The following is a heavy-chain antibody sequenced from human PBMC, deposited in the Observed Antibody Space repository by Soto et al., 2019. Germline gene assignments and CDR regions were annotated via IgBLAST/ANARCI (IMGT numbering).Heavy chain of an antibody. CDR1: GFTFSSYW. V-gene: IGHV3-7*01. D-gene: IGHD3-3*01. CDR2: IKQDGSEK. Sequence: GGALRLSCAASGFTFSSYWVSWVRQAPGKGVEWVANIKQDGSEKYYVDSVKGRFTISRDNAKNSLYLQMNSLRAEDTAVYYCARRFYYDFWSGYYGFDYWGQGTLVTVSS. J-gene: IGHJ4*02. CDR3: ARRFYYDFWSGYYGFDY.